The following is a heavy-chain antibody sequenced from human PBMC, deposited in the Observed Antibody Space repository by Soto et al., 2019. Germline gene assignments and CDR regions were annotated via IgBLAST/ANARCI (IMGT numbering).Heavy chain of an antibody. J-gene: IGHJ6*02. CDR2: IIPIFGTA. CDR3: ARDPGTTQIYGMDV. Sequence: PVKVSCKASGGTFSSYAISWVRQAPGQGLEWMGGIIPIFGTANYAQKFQGRVTITADKSTSTAYMELSSLRSEDTAVYYCARDPGTTQIYGMDVWGQGTTVTVSS. CDR1: GGTFSSYA. V-gene: IGHV1-69*06. D-gene: IGHD1-7*01.